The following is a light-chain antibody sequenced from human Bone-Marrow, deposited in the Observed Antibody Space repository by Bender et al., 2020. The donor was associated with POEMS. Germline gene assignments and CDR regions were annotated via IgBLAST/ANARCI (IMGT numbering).Light chain of an antibody. Sequence: SYELTQPPSVSVSPGQTASITCSGDKLGDRFASWYQKKPGQSPVQVIYQDTKRPSGIPERFSGSNSGNTATLTISGTQAMDESDYYCQASDSSTAVVFGGGTKLTVL. CDR2: QDT. CDR3: QASDSSTAVV. V-gene: IGLV3-1*01. CDR1: KLGDRF. J-gene: IGLJ2*01.